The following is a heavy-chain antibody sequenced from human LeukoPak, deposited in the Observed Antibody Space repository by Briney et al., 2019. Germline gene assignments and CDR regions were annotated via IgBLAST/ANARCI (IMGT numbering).Heavy chain of an antibody. Sequence: SETPSLTCAVYGGSFSGYYWSWIRQPPGKGLEWIGYIYYSGSTNYNPSLKSRVTISVDTSKNQFSLKLSSVTAADTAVYYCARMRYGMDVWGQGTTVTVSS. CDR3: ARMRYGMDV. CDR1: GGSFSGYY. V-gene: IGHV4-59*08. J-gene: IGHJ6*02. CDR2: IYYSGST.